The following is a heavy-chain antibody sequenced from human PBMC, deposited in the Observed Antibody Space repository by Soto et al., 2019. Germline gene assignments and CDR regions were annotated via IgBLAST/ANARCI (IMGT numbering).Heavy chain of an antibody. CDR2: IIPILGIA. Sequence: QVQLVQSGAAVKKPGSSVKVSCKASGGTFSSYTISWVRQAPGQGPEWMGRIIPILGIANYAQKFQGRVTITADKSTSTAYMELSSLRAEDTAVYYCARSTGEPGGWYFDLWGRGTLVTVSS. V-gene: IGHV1-69*02. CDR3: ARSTGEPGGWYFDL. J-gene: IGHJ2*01. CDR1: GGTFSSYT. D-gene: IGHD7-27*01.